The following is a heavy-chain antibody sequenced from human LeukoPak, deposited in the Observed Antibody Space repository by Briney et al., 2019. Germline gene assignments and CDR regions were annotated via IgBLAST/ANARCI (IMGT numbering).Heavy chain of an antibody. CDR1: GFTFSDYY. D-gene: IGHD3-22*01. CDR2: ISSSGSTI. CDR3: AKHHSSGYSTTPFDY. J-gene: IGHJ4*02. Sequence: GGSLRLSCAASGFTFSDYYMSWIRQAPGKGLEWVSYISSSGSTIYYADSVKGRFTISRDNAKNSLYLQMNSLRAEDTAVYYCAKHHSSGYSTTPFDYWGQGTLVTVSS. V-gene: IGHV3-11*01.